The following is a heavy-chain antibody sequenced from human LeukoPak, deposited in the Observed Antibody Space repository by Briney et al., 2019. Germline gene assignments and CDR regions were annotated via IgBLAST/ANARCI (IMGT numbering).Heavy chain of an antibody. CDR3: ARERGAHTILGTFDP. Sequence: ASVKVSCKASGYTFTSYAMHWVRQAPGQRLEWMGWINAGNGNTKYSQKFQGRVTITRDTSASTAYMELSSLRSEDTVVYYCARERGAHTILGTFDPWGQGTLVTVSS. D-gene: IGHD3-3*01. CDR1: GYTFTSYA. CDR2: INAGNGNT. J-gene: IGHJ5*02. V-gene: IGHV1-3*01.